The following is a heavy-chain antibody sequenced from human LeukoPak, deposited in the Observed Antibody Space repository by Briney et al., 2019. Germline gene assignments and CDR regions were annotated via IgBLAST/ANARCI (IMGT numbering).Heavy chain of an antibody. CDR3: AREDDYGDYLDY. Sequence: SQTLSLTCTVSGGCISSGAYYWTWIRQHPGKGLEWIGYIYYSGSTYYNPSLKSRVTISVDTSKNQFSLNLSSVTAADMAVYYCAREDDYGDYLDYWGQGTLVTVSS. J-gene: IGHJ4*02. CDR2: IYYSGST. V-gene: IGHV4-31*03. CDR1: GGCISSGAYY. D-gene: IGHD4-17*01.